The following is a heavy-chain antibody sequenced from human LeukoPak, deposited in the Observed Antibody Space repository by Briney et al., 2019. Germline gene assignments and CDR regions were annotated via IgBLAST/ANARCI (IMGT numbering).Heavy chain of an antibody. D-gene: IGHD1-14*01. CDR1: GFIFNNYW. CDR3: AKAVSPPWDPWRY. V-gene: IGHV3-74*01. J-gene: IGHJ4*02. CDR2: VDGDGTGT. Sequence: PGGSLRLSCAASGFIFNNYWMHWVRHVPGKGLEWLSRVDGDGTGTSYADSVKGRFTISRDNSKNTLYLQMNSLRAEDTAVYYCAKAVSPPWDPWRYWGQGTLVTVSS.